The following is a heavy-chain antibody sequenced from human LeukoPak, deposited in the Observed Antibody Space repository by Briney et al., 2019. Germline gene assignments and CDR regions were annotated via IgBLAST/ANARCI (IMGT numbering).Heavy chain of an antibody. CDR1: GGSINDYF. Sequence: PSETLSLTCSVSGGSINDYFWSWIRQSPGKGLEWVAYIHYTVTTHYNPSLKSPVTLSLDTSGNRLSLELSSVTAADTALYFCARLSSDRSGYWPDYFDFWGQGSLVTVSS. CDR2: IHYTVTT. D-gene: IGHD3-9*01. V-gene: IGHV4-59*08. J-gene: IGHJ4*02. CDR3: ARLSSDRSGYWPDYFDF.